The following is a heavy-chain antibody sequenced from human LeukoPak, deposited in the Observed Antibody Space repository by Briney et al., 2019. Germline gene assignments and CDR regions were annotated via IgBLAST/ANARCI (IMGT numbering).Heavy chain of an antibody. CDR3: ARVFDSGSQAYFYYMDV. CDR1: GYTFTGYY. Sequence: ASVEVSCKASGYTFTGYYMHWVRQAPGQGLEWMGWINPNSGGTNYAQKFQGRVTMTRDTSISTAYMELSRLRSDDTAVYYCARVFDSGSQAYFYYMDVWGKGTTVTIFS. D-gene: IGHD3-10*01. J-gene: IGHJ6*03. V-gene: IGHV1-2*02. CDR2: INPNSGGT.